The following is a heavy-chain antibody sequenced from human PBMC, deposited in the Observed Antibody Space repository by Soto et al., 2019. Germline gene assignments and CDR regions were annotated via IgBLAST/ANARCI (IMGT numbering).Heavy chain of an antibody. CDR3: ARFRFLEWLSDFDY. Sequence: PSETLSLTCTVSGGSISSGDYYWSWIRQPPGKGLEWIGYIYYSGSTYYNPSLKSRVTISVDTSKNQFSLKLSSVTAADTAVYYCARFRFLEWLSDFDYWGQGTLGTVSS. CDR2: IYYSGST. CDR1: GGSISSGDYY. J-gene: IGHJ4*01. V-gene: IGHV4-30-4*01. D-gene: IGHD3-3*01.